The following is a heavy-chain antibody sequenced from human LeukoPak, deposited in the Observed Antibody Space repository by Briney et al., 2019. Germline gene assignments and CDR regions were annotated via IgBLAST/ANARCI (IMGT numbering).Heavy chain of an antibody. CDR1: GGSFSGYY. CDR2: INHSGST. Sequence: SETLSLTCAVYGGSFSGYYWSWIRQPPGKGLEWIGEINHSGSTYYNPSLKSRVTISVDRSKNQFSLKLSSVTAADTAVYYCARDRGGGFDYWGQGTLVTVSS. J-gene: IGHJ4*02. V-gene: IGHV4-34*01. D-gene: IGHD2-15*01. CDR3: ARDRGGGFDY.